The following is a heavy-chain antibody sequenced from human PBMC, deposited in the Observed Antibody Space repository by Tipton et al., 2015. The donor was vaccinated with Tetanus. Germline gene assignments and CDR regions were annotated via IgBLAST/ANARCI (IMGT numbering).Heavy chain of an antibody. CDR3: ARPSGSSRYTHYLDY. CDR2: IYYSGST. J-gene: IGHJ4*02. CDR1: GGSISSSSYF. Sequence: LRLSCTVSGGSISSSSYFWGWIRQPPGKGLEWIGSIYYSGSTYYNPSLKSRVTISVDTSKNQFSLKLSSVTAADTAVYYCARPSGSSRYTHYLDYWGQGTLVTVSS. V-gene: IGHV4-39*01. D-gene: IGHD6-13*01.